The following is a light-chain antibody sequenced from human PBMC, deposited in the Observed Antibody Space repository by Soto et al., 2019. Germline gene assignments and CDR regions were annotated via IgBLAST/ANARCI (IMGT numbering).Light chain of an antibody. V-gene: IGKV3-15*01. J-gene: IGKJ1*01. CDR1: QSVSSN. Sequence: EIVMTQSPATLSVSPGERATPSCRASQSVSSNLAWYQQKPGQAPRLLIYGASTRATGIPARFSGSGSATEFTLTISSLQSEDFAVYYCQQYNNWPPWTFGQGTKVEIK. CDR3: QQYNNWPPWT. CDR2: GAS.